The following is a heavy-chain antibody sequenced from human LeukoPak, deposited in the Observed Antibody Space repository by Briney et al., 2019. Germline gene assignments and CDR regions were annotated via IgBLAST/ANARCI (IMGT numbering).Heavy chain of an antibody. Sequence: WGTLRLSGAGSGFSFSSHGMNWVRQAPGKGLEWVSGISPSGDITYYTDSVRGRFTISRDNSKNTLYLQMGSLRAEDMAVYYCARGTSLTGYSGGFVYWGQGTLVTVSS. CDR1: GFSFSSHG. V-gene: IGHV3-23*01. D-gene: IGHD3-9*01. CDR3: ARGTSLTGYSGGFVY. J-gene: IGHJ4*02. CDR2: ISPSGDIT.